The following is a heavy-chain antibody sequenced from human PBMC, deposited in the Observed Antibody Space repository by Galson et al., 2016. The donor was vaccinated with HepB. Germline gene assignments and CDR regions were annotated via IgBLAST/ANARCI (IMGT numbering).Heavy chain of an antibody. CDR3: ARGFRLGDLSSPRERDAFDM. J-gene: IGHJ3*02. CDR1: GFTFSSYA. V-gene: IGHV3-23*01. D-gene: IGHD3-16*02. CDR2: ISGSGGET. Sequence: SLRLSCAASGFTFSSYAMTWVRQAPGKGLDWVSTISGSGGETHYADSVKGRFTFSRDNSKNTMYVQMTSLRAEDTAVYYCARGFRLGDLSSPRERDAFDMWGQGTMVTVSS.